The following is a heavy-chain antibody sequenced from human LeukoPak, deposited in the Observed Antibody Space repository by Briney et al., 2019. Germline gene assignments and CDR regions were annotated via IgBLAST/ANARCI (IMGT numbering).Heavy chain of an antibody. CDR1: AFTVSSYY. CDR3: TRDPVAGAMDV. Sequence: GGSLRLSCAASAFTVSSYYMNWVRQAPGKGLEWVSVIYSDGNTYYADSVRGRFTIPRDNSKNTVYLQVNSLRAEDTAVYYCTRDPVAGAMDVWGQGTTVTVSS. D-gene: IGHD6-19*01. J-gene: IGHJ6*02. CDR2: IYSDGNT. V-gene: IGHV3-66*01.